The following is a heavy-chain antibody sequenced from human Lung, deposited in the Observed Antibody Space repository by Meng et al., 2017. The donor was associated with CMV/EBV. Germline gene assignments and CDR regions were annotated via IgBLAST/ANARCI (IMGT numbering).Heavy chain of an antibody. D-gene: IGHD2-2*01. V-gene: IGHV4-61*03. CDR2: ISYGGST. CDR3: ARMTAALRYGMDV. CDR1: GGSVSSISYY. Sequence: GSLRLXXTVSGGSVSSISYYWSWIRQPPGKGLEWIGYISYGGSTIYNPSLKSRVTISEDTSKTHFSLKLSSVTAADTAVYYCARMTAALRYGMDVWGLGXTVTVSS. J-gene: IGHJ6*02.